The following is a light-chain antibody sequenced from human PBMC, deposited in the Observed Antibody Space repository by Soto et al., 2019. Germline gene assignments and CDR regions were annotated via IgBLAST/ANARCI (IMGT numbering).Light chain of an antibody. J-gene: IGKJ2*03. CDR3: HHYNSWPYS. V-gene: IGKV3-15*01. CDR1: QSVSSY. CDR2: DAS. Sequence: EIVLTQSPGTLSLSPGERATLSCRASQSVSSYLAWYQQKPGQAPRLLIYDASNRAPGFPARFSGSGSGTEFTLTISSLQSEDFAVYYCHHYNSWPYSFGQGTKVDIK.